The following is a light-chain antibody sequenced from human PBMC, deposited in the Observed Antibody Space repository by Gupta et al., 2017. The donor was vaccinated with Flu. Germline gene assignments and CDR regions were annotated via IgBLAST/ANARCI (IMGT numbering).Light chain of an antibody. J-gene: IGKJ3*01. CDR1: QSISTY. CDR3: QQNYNALLFT. Sequence: DIQMTQSPSSLSASVGDRVTITCRASQSISTYLNWYQQRPGKAPKLLIFAASTLQSGVPSRFSGSGSGTDFTLTISSRQPEDFATYYCQQNYNALLFTFGPGTKVDIK. CDR2: AAS. V-gene: IGKV1-39*01.